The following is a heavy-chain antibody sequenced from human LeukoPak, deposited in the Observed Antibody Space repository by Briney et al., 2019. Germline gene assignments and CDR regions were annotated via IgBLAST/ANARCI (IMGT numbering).Heavy chain of an antibody. J-gene: IGHJ5*02. CDR1: GGTFSSYA. V-gene: IGHV1-69*01. Sequence: SVKVPCKASGGTFSSYAISWVRQAPGQGLEWIGGIIPIFGTANYAQKFQGRVTITADESTSTAYMELSSLRSEDTAVYYCARDRRVGATHNWFDPWGQGTLVTVSS. D-gene: IGHD1-26*01. CDR3: ARDRRVGATHNWFDP. CDR2: IIPIFGTA.